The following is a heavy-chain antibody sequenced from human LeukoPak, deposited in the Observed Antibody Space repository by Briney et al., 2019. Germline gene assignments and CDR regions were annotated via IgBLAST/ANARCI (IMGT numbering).Heavy chain of an antibody. Sequence: VASVKVSCKASGYTFTSYDINWVRQATGQGLEWMGWMNPNSGNTGYAQKFQGRVTITRNTSISTAYMELSSLRSEDTAVYYCARKGDSDSSGWQTDYYYGMDVWGQGTTVTVSS. CDR2: MNPNSGNT. V-gene: IGHV1-8*03. CDR3: ARKGDSDSSGWQTDYYYGMDV. D-gene: IGHD6-19*01. J-gene: IGHJ6*02. CDR1: GYTFTSYD.